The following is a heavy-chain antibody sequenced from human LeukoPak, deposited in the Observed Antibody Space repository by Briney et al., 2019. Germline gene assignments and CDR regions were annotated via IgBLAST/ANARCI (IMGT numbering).Heavy chain of an antibody. Sequence: SETLSLACTVSGGSFSSSSYYWGWIRQPPGKGLEWIGSINYSWSTYYNPSLKSRVIISVDTSKNQFSLKLNSLTAADTAVYYCVSGKYYDFWSDHYLQHIDYWGQGTLVTVSS. D-gene: IGHD3-3*01. CDR3: VSGKYYDFWSDHYLQHIDY. CDR2: INYSWST. V-gene: IGHV4-39*07. J-gene: IGHJ4*02. CDR1: GGSFSSSSYY.